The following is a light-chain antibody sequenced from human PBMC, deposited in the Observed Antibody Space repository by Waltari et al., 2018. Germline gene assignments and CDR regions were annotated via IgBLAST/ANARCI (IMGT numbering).Light chain of an antibody. CDR1: QNIHDN. J-gene: IGKJ4*01. Sequence: EVLMTQSPDTLSVSPGERVTLSCRASQNIHDNLAWYQQKPGQAPRLLIYCASTRATAIPARFRGSGSGTEFTLTISSLQSEDFAIYYCQQYNKWPPLTFGGGTKVEIK. V-gene: IGKV3-15*01. CDR3: QQYNKWPPLT. CDR2: CAS.